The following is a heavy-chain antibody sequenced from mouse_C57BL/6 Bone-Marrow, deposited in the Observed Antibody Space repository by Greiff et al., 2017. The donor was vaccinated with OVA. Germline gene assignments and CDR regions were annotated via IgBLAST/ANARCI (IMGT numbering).Heavy chain of an antibody. J-gene: IGHJ4*01. CDR1: GYTFTDYN. V-gene: IGHV1-22*01. Sequence: EVKLQESGPELVKPGASVKMSCKASGYTFTDYNMHWVKQSHGKSLEWIGYINPNNGGTSYNQKFKGKATLTVNKSSSTAYMELRSLTSEDSAVYYCAKTPNYYAMDYWGQGTSVTVSS. CDR3: AKTPNYYAMDY. CDR2: INPNNGGT.